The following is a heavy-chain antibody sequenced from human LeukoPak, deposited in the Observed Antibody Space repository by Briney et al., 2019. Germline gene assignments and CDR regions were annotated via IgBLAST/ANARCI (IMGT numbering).Heavy chain of an antibody. V-gene: IGHV3-53*01. J-gene: IGHJ3*02. Sequence: GGSLRLSCAAAGFIVTSNYIKCGRQAPGKGLEWVSIIYSSGGTYYADSVKGRFTISRDNSKNTLYLQMNSLRAEDTAVYYCTKENLDYHNAFDIWGQGTMVTVSS. CDR2: IYSSGGT. D-gene: IGHD3-22*01. CDR1: GFIVTSNY. CDR3: TKENLDYHNAFDI.